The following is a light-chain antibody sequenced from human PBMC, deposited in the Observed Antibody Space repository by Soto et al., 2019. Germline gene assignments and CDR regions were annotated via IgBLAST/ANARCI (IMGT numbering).Light chain of an antibody. CDR2: GNS. Sequence: QSVLTQPPSESGAPGQRVTISCTGSSSNIGAGYDVHWYQQLPGTAPKLLIYGNSNRPSGVPDRFSGSKSGTSASLAITGLQAEDEADYYCQSYDSSLSVNVVFGGGTKLTVL. J-gene: IGLJ2*01. CDR1: SSNIGAGYD. CDR3: QSYDSSLSVNVV. V-gene: IGLV1-40*01.